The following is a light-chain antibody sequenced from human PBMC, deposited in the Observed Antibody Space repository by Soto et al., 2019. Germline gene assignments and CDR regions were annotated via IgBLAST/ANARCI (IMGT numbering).Light chain of an antibody. V-gene: IGKV3-20*01. CDR1: QSVSSN. J-gene: IGKJ4*01. Sequence: EIVMTQSPATLSVSPGERATLSCRASQSVSSNLAWYQQKPGQAPRLLIYGASNRATGIPDRFSGSGSGTDFTLTISRLEPEDCAVFYCHQYGSSPLTFGGGTKVDI. CDR2: GAS. CDR3: HQYGSSPLT.